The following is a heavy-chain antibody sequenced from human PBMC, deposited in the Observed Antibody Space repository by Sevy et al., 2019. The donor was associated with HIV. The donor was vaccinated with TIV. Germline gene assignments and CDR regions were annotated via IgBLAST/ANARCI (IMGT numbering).Heavy chain of an antibody. J-gene: IGHJ4*02. CDR3: AKGHTLGYSRSWSFDY. CDR1: GFTFSSYA. Sequence: LRLSCAASGFTFSSYAMSWVRQAPGKGLEWVSAISGSGGSTYYADSVKGRFTISRDNSKNTLYLQMNSLRAEDTAVYYCAKGHTLGYSRSWSFDYRGQGTLVTVSS. D-gene: IGHD6-13*01. V-gene: IGHV3-23*01. CDR2: ISGSGGST.